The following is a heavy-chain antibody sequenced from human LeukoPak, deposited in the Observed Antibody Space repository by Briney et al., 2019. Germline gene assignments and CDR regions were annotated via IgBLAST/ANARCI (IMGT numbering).Heavy chain of an antibody. CDR2: INHSGST. Sequence: PSETLSLTCAVYGGSFSGYYWSWIRQPPGKGLEWIGEINHSGSTNYNPSLKSRVTISVDTAKNQFSLKLSSVTAADTAVYYCARGLTADAFEIWGQGTMVTVSS. CDR1: GGSFSGYY. D-gene: IGHD2-21*02. V-gene: IGHV4-34*01. J-gene: IGHJ3*02. CDR3: ARGLTADAFEI.